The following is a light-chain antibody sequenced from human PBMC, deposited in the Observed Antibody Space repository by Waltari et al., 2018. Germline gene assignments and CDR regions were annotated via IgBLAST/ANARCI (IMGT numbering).Light chain of an antibody. CDR1: NSDVGSYNL. J-gene: IGLJ1*01. V-gene: IGLV2-23*01. CDR3: CSYAGSNAYV. Sequence: QSALTQPASVSGSLGQSITISCTGSNSDVGSYNLVSWYQQHPGKAPQLIIYEDIKRPSGVSNRFSGSKSGHTASLTISGLQAEDEADYYCCSYAGSNAYVFGTGAKVTVL. CDR2: EDI.